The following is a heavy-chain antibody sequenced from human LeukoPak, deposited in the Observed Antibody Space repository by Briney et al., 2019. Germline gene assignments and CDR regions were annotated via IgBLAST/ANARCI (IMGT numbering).Heavy chain of an antibody. CDR1: GFTFSSLP. V-gene: IGHV3-48*02. J-gene: IGHJ4*02. CDR2: IDERSTV. D-gene: IGHD5-18*01. CDR3: ATYSYGLRSFGY. Sequence: GGSLRLSCAASGFTFSSLPMNWVRQAPRKGLEWVANIDERSTVNYADSVKGRFTISRDNAKNSLYLQMNGLRDEDTAVYYCATYSYGLRSFGYWGRGTLVTVSS.